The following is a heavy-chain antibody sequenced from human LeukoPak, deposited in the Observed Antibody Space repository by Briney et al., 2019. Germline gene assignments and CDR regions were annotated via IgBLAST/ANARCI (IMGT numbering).Heavy chain of an antibody. J-gene: IGHJ4*02. CDR3: TTRLHMITFP. Sequence: PGGSLRLSCAASGFTFSNAWMSWVRQAPGKGLEWVGRIKSKNDGGTTDYPAPAKGRFTISRDDSKNTLNLQMNSLKTEATAVYYCTTRLHMITFPWGQGTLVTVSS. V-gene: IGHV3-15*01. CDR2: IKSKNDGGTT. D-gene: IGHD3-16*01. CDR1: GFTFSNAW.